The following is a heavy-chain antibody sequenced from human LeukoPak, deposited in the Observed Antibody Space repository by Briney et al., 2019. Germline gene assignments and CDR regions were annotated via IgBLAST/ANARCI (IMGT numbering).Heavy chain of an antibody. CDR2: IWYDGGNK. CDR1: GFTFSSYG. J-gene: IGHJ4*02. CDR3: ARDNSSSSGDY. Sequence: PGRSLRLSCAASGFTFSSYGMHWVRQAPGKGLEWVAVIWYDGGNKYYADSVKGRFTISRDNSKNTLYLQMNSLRAEDTAVYYCARDNSSSSGDYWGQGTLVTVSS. D-gene: IGHD6-6*01. V-gene: IGHV3-33*01.